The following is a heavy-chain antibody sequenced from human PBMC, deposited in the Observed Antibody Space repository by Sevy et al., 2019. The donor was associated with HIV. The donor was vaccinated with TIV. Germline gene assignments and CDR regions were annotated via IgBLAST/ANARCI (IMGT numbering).Heavy chain of an antibody. V-gene: IGHV3-23*01. CDR1: GFTFSSYA. Sequence: GGSLRLSCAASGFTFSSYAMSWVRQAPGKGLEWVSAISGSGGSTYYADSVKGRFTISRDNSKNTLYLQMNSLRAEDTAVYYCAKDPRSYHSSSWYYFDYWGLGTLVTVSS. CDR2: ISGSGGST. CDR3: AKDPRSYHSSSWYYFDY. J-gene: IGHJ4*02. D-gene: IGHD6-13*01.